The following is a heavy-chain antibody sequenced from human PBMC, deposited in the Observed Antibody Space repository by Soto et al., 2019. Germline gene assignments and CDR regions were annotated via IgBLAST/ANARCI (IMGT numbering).Heavy chain of an antibody. V-gene: IGHV3-53*01. CDR1: GFTVSSNY. D-gene: IGHD6-13*01. J-gene: IGHJ4*02. CDR2: IYSGGST. Sequence: EVQLVESGGGLIQPGGSLRLSCAASGFTVSSNYMSWVRQAPGKGLAWVSVIYSGGSTYYADSVKGRFTIYRDNPKNTLYLQMNSLRAEDTAVYYCASRSIVAAGASVDYWGQGTLVTVSS. CDR3: ASRSIVAAGASVDY.